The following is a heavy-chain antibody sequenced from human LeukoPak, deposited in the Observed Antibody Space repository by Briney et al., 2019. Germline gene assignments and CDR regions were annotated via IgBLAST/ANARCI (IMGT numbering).Heavy chain of an antibody. CDR2: ISSSDTI. Sequence: GGSLRLSCAASGFTFSNYEMNWVRQAPGKGLEWVSYISSSDTIYYADSVKGRFTISRDNAKNSLYLQMNSLRAEDTAVYYCARDGGGGRDDYGCFDFWGQGTLVTVSS. CDR3: ARDGGGGRDDYGCFDF. J-gene: IGHJ4*02. V-gene: IGHV3-48*03. D-gene: IGHD5-24*01. CDR1: GFTFSNYE.